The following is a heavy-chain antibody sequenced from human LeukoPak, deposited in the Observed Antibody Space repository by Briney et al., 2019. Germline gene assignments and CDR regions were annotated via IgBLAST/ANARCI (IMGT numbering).Heavy chain of an antibody. D-gene: IGHD3-3*01. V-gene: IGHV4-39*01. J-gene: IGHJ4*02. CDR3: ARSRITIFGVVTP. CDR2: LYYSGST. Sequence: PSDTVSLTCTVSGGSISSYSFYWVWLRQPPGKALVWRGNLYYSGSTYYNPSLKSRVTISVDTSKNQFSLKLSSVTAADTAVYYCARSRITIFGVVTPGGQRTRDTVSS. CDR1: GGSISSYSFY.